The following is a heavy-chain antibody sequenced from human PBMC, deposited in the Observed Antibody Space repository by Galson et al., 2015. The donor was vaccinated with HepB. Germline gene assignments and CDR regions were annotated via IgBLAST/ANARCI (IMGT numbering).Heavy chain of an antibody. D-gene: IGHD3-10*01. CDR1: GFTFCNYW. V-gene: IGHV3-74*01. Sequence: SLRLSGAASGFTFCNYWLYCVRQAPGKGLVYVARINGDVSSMIYADSVKGRFAIPTDNAKNTLYLQMNSLRAEDTAVYCCVRDLRAGPWGQGTLVTVSS. CDR2: INGDVSSM. CDR3: VRDLRAGP. J-gene: IGHJ5*02.